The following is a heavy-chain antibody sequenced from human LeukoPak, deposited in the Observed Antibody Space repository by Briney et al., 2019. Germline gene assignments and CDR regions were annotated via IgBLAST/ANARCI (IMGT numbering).Heavy chain of an antibody. V-gene: IGHV1-2*02. Sequence: ASVKVSCKASGYTITDYYIHWVRQAPGQGLEWTGWINPNSGGTNYAQKFQGRVTMTSDTSIRTAYMELSRLRSDDTALYYCTRGSYYDSSGYSGVRLFDYWGQGTLVTVSS. CDR2: INPNSGGT. J-gene: IGHJ4*02. D-gene: IGHD3-22*01. CDR1: GYTITDYY. CDR3: TRGSYYDSSGYSGVRLFDY.